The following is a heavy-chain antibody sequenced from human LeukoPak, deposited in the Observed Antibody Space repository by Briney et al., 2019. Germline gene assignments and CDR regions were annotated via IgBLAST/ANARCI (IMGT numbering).Heavy chain of an antibody. CDR3: AKQAGYSSGWYYFDY. CDR1: GFAFSTHA. Sequence: GGSLRLSCAASGFAFSTHAIHWIRQAPGKGPEWVTFISYDGVTKYYADSVKGRVTISRDNSKNTLYLQMNSLRAEDTAVYYCAKQAGYSSGWYYFDYWGQGTRVTVSS. D-gene: IGHD6-19*01. CDR2: ISYDGVTK. V-gene: IGHV3-30-3*02. J-gene: IGHJ4*02.